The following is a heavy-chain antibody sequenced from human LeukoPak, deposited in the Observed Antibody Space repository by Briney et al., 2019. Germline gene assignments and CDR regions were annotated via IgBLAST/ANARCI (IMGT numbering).Heavy chain of an antibody. CDR3: AREMGSVYFHY. V-gene: IGHV3-33*01. CDR1: GFTFSSYG. CDR2: VSYDGSNK. D-gene: IGHD2-15*01. Sequence: GRSLRLSCTASGFTFSSYGIHWVRQTPGKGLEWVALVSYDGSNKDYADSVKGRFTISRDNSKNSVYLQINSLTAEDTAVYYCAREMGSVYFHYCGQGTLVTVSS. J-gene: IGHJ4*02.